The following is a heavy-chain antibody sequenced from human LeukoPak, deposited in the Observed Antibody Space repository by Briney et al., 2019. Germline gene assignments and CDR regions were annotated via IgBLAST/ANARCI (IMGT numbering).Heavy chain of an antibody. V-gene: IGHV1-18*01. D-gene: IGHD1-26*01. CDR3: ARGLGATTFADFDY. CDR2: ISPYNGNT. J-gene: IGHJ4*02. CDR1: GYTFTTSG. Sequence: ASVKVSCKASGYTFTTSGISWVRQAPGQGLEWMGWISPYNGNTNYAQKVQGRVTMTTDTSTSTAHMELRTLRSDDTAVYYCARGLGATTFADFDYWGQGTLVTVSS.